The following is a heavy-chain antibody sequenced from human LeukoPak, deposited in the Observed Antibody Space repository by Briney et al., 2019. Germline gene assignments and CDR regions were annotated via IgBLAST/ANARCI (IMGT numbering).Heavy chain of an antibody. D-gene: IGHD4-17*01. V-gene: IGHV3-23*01. Sequence: GGSLRLSCAASGFTFSSYAMSWVRRAPGKGLEWVSAISGSGGSTYYADSVKGRFTISRDNSKNTLYLQMNSLRAEDTAVYYCAKDRLSGYGDYRAPAFDIWGQGTMVTVSS. CDR2: ISGSGGST. J-gene: IGHJ3*02. CDR1: GFTFSSYA. CDR3: AKDRLSGYGDYRAPAFDI.